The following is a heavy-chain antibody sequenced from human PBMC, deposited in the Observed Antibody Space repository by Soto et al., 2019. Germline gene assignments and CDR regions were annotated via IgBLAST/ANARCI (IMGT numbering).Heavy chain of an antibody. D-gene: IGHD3-10*02. Sequence: EVQLVQSGPEAKKPGESLKISCKGSGYDFTTSSIGWVRQTPGKGLEWMGIINPDDSRATYSPSFQGQVIISADKSINTAYLQWSSLKASDTATYCCARQGVGAYPYVWAVAHWGQGTLVSVSS. V-gene: IGHV5-51*01. CDR1: GYDFTTSS. J-gene: IGHJ4*02. CDR2: INPDDSRA. CDR3: ARQGVGAYPYVWAVAH.